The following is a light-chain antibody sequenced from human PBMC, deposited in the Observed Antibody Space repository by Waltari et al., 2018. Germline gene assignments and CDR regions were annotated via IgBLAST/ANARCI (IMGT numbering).Light chain of an antibody. Sequence: QSALTQPPSASVPPGQSLTISCTATRSDAGGYVSLSWYQQHPAKAPKVIIYEVDKRPSGVPDRFSGSKAGNTASLTVSGLQADDEAEYYCSSYAGSNNLVFGGGTKLTVL. CDR1: RSDAGGYVS. J-gene: IGLJ2*01. CDR3: SSYAGSNNLV. V-gene: IGLV2-8*01. CDR2: EVD.